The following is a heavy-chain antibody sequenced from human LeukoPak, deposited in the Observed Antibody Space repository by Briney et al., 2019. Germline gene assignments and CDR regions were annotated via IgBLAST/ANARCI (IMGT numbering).Heavy chain of an antibody. V-gene: IGHV3-74*01. CDR3: ARDEGSEVPSIRGFDF. CDR2: INRDGSRT. J-gene: IGHJ4*02. D-gene: IGHD3-3*02. CDR1: GFTLSSHW. Sequence: GGSLRLSCAASGFTLSSHWMHWVRQAPGKGVVWVSSINRDGSRTYYADSVKGRFTITRDNAKNTLYLQMNSLRAEDTAVFYCARDEGSEVPSIRGFDFWGQGTLVTVSS.